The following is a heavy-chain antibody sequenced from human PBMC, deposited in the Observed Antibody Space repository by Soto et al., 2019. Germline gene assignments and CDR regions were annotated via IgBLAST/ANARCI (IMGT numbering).Heavy chain of an antibody. D-gene: IGHD1-26*01. Sequence: GASVKVSCKASGGTFSSYAISWVRQAPGQGLEWMGGIIPIFGTANYAQKFQGRVTITADKSTGTAYMELSSLRSEDTAVYYCARDGGPIVGATTRNYYYYYGMDVWGQGTTVTVSS. J-gene: IGHJ6*02. CDR3: ARDGGPIVGATTRNYYYYYGMDV. CDR1: GGTFSSYA. CDR2: IIPIFGTA. V-gene: IGHV1-69*06.